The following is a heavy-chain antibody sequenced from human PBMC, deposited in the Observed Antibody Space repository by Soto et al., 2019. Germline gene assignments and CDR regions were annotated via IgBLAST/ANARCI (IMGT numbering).Heavy chain of an antibody. CDR2: INPSGGST. V-gene: IGHV1-46*01. CDR3: ARAGRKYSSSPYAEYFQH. CDR1: GYTFTSYY. D-gene: IGHD6-13*01. J-gene: IGHJ1*01. Sequence: ASVKVSCKASGYTFTSYYMHWVRQAPGQGLEWMGIINPSGGSTSYAQKFQGRVTMTRDTSTSTVYMELSSLRSEDTAVYYCARAGRKYSSSPYAEYFQHWGQGTLVTVSS.